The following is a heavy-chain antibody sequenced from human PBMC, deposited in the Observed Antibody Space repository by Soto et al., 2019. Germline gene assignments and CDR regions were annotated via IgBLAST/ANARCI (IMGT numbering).Heavy chain of an antibody. Sequence: QVQLVQSGAEEKKPGASVKVSCKASGYTFTSYAMHWVRQAPGQRLEWMGWINAGNGNTKYSQKFQGRVTITRDTSVSIAYVELSSLRSEDTAVYYCARESYGGELDYWGQGTLVTVSS. J-gene: IGHJ4*02. CDR1: GYTFTSYA. D-gene: IGHD4-17*01. CDR3: ARESYGGELDY. CDR2: INAGNGNT. V-gene: IGHV1-3*05.